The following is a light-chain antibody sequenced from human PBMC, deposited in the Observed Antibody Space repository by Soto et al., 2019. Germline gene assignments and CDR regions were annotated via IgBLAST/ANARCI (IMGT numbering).Light chain of an antibody. CDR3: QDYGNSRPGA. V-gene: IGKV1-5*03. CDR2: KAS. J-gene: IGKJ5*01. Sequence: EIPLIHSHVTVSASPGDRVTXTCRASQTLESWLDWYQERRGKGPNLLIYKASTWASWVPARSSGRGSGKDFTLTIGRLDPEDFAVYCWQDYGNSRPGAFGQGPLMEIK. CDR1: QTLESW.